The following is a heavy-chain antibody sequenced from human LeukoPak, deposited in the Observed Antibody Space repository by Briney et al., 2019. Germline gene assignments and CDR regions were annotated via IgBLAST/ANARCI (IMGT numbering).Heavy chain of an antibody. CDR3: ARATMVRGGIIYAFDI. J-gene: IGHJ3*02. D-gene: IGHD3-10*01. Sequence: PSETLSLTCAVYGGSFSGYYWSWIRQPPGKGLEWIGEINHSGSTNYNPSLKSRVTISVDTSKNQFSLKLSSVTAADTAVYYCARATMVRGGIIYAFDIWGQGTMVTVSS. V-gene: IGHV4-34*01. CDR1: GGSFSGYY. CDR2: INHSGST.